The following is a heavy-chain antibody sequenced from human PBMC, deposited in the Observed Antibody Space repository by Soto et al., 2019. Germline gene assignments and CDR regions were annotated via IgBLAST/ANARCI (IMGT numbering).Heavy chain of an antibody. V-gene: IGHV3-48*03. D-gene: IGHD3-10*01. CDR2: ISSSGSTI. CDR3: ARPLESSTMVGYYYDYGMDG. J-gene: IGHJ6*02. CDR1: GFTFSSYE. Sequence: EVQLVESGGGLVQPGGSLRLSCATSGFTFSSYEMNWVRQAPGKGLEWVSYISSSGSTIYYADSVKGRFTISRDNAKNSLYLQMNSLSAEDTAVYYCARPLESSTMVGYYYDYGMDGWGQGTTVTVSS.